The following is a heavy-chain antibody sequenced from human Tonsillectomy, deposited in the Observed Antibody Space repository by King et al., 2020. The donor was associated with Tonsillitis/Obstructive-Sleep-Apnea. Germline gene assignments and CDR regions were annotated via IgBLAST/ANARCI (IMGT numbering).Heavy chain of an antibody. Sequence: VQLVESGAEVKKPGASVKVSCKASGYTFTNYGISWVRQAPGQGLEWMGWISAYNGNTNYAQKLQGRVTMTTDTSTNTAYMELRSLRSDDTAVYYCARDYCSSTSGYARYFDYWGQGTLVTVSS. CDR3: ARDYCSSTSGYARYFDY. CDR2: ISAYNGNT. D-gene: IGHD2-2*01. V-gene: IGHV1-18*01. CDR1: GYTFTNYG. J-gene: IGHJ4*02.